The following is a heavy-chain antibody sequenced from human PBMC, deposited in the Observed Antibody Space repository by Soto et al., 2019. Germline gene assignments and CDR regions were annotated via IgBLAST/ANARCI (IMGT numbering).Heavy chain of an antibody. CDR2: INPDGGVK. CDR1: AFTFSRYW. Sequence: EVQLVESGGGLVQPGGSLRLSCAASAFTFSRYWMIWVRQAPGKGLEWLANINPDGGVKYYVDSVRGRFTISRDNAKNSLYLQMNSLSAEDTAVYYCARPHTGNDAFDVWGQGTMVTVSS. J-gene: IGHJ3*01. V-gene: IGHV3-7*01. CDR3: ARPHTGNDAFDV. D-gene: IGHD4-4*01.